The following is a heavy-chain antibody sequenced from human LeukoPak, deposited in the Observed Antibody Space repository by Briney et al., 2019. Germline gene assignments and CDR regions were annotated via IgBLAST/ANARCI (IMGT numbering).Heavy chain of an antibody. D-gene: IGHD3-3*01. J-gene: IGHJ1*01. CDR3: ASRYDSSGAEYFQH. Sequence: PSQTLSLTCTVSGGSISSGSYYWSWIRQPAGKGLEWIGRIHTSGSTNYNPSLKSRVTISVDTSKNQFSLKLSSVTAADTAVYYCASRYDSSGAEYFQHWGQGTLVTVSS. CDR1: GGSISSGSYY. CDR2: IHTSGST. V-gene: IGHV4-61*02.